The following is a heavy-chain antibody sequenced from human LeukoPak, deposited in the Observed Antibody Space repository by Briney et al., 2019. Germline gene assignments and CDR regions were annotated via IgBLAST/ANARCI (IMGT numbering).Heavy chain of an antibody. J-gene: IGHJ6*03. Sequence: SETLSLTCTVSGGSISSYYWSWIRQPPGKGLEWIGYIYYSGSTNYNPSLKSRVTISVDTSKNQFSLKLSSVTAADTAVYYCARVSRLGQQLGYYYYYYMDGWGKGTTVTVSS. D-gene: IGHD6-13*01. CDR1: GGSISSYY. CDR3: ARVSRLGQQLGYYYYYYMDG. CDR2: IYYSGST. V-gene: IGHV4-59*01.